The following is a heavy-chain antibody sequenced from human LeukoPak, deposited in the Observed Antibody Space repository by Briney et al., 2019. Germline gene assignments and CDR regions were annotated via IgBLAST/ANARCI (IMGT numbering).Heavy chain of an antibody. V-gene: IGHV4-59*08. D-gene: IGHD6-25*01. Sequence: SETLSLTCSVSGGSMSSYYWSWIRQPPGKGLEWIGYIFYSGSTEYNPSLKSRVTMSVDTSKNQFSLKLSSVTAADTAVYYCARHVAATGYYFDYWGQGTLVTVSS. CDR2: IFYSGST. CDR1: GGSMSSYY. J-gene: IGHJ4*02. CDR3: ARHVAATGYYFDY.